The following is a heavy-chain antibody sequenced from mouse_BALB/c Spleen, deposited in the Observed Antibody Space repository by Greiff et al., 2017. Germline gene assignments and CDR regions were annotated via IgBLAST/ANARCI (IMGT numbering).Heavy chain of an antibody. CDR2: ISSGGSYT. CDR3: ARQVITEAMDY. Sequence: EVQGVESGGDLVKPGGSLKLSCAASGFTFSSYGMSWVRQTPDKRLEWVATISSGGSYTYYPDSVKGRFTISRDNAKNTLYLQMSSLKSEDTAMYYCARQVITEAMDYWGQGTSVTVSS. CDR1: GFTFSSYG. J-gene: IGHJ4*01. D-gene: IGHD2-4*01. V-gene: IGHV5-6*01.